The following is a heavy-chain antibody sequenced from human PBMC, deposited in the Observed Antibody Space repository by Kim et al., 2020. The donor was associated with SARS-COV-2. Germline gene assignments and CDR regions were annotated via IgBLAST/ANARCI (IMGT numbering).Heavy chain of an antibody. D-gene: IGHD3-22*01. J-gene: IGHJ4*02. CDR3: AKRSSTNSGWFDF. V-gene: IGHV3-23*01. Sequence: YAESVKGRFTISRDNSKNTVHLQMNSLRVEDTAFYYCAKRSSTNSGWFDFWGQGTLVTVSS.